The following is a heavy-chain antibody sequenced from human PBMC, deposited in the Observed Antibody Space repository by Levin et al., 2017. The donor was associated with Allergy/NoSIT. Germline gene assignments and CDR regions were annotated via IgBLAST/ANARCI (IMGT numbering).Heavy chain of an antibody. CDR2: ISYDGSNK. J-gene: IGHJ4*02. D-gene: IGHD3-9*01. CDR1: GFTFSSYA. CDR3: ARDGTLRYFDWTQDY. V-gene: IGHV3-30-3*01. Sequence: GGSLRLSCAASGFTFSSYAMHWVRQAPGKGLEWVAVISYDGSNKYYADSVKGRFTISRDNSKNTLYLQMNSLRAEDTAVYYCARDGTLRYFDWTQDYWGQGTLVTVSS.